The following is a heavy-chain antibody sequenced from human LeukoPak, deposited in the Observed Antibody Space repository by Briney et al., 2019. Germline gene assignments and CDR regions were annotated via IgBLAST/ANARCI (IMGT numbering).Heavy chain of an antibody. CDR1: GFTFDSYS. J-gene: IGHJ4*02. CDR3: ARGDRNKVTY. V-gene: IGHV3-7*04. Sequence: GGSLRLSCEASGFTFDSYSMSWVRQAPGKGLEWVANVHYDGSEKYSVDSVKGRFTISRDNPKNSLYLQMNSLRAEDTAVYYCARGDRNKVTYWGQGTLVTVSS. CDR2: VHYDGSEK. D-gene: IGHD2-21*02.